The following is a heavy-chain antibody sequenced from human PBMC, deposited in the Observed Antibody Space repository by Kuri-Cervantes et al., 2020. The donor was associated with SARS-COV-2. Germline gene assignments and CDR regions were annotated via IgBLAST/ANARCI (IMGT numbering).Heavy chain of an antibody. J-gene: IGHJ6*03. CDR1: GESFSGYY. V-gene: IGHV4-34*01. Sequence: SETLSLTCAFYGESFSGYYWNWIRQSPGKGLEWIGEVNHRGSTNYNPSLKSRVTISVDTSSKQFSLHLGSVTAADTAVYYCARGGWELRYYYYYMDVWGKGTTVTVSS. CDR2: VNHRGST. CDR3: ARGGWELRYYYYYMDV. D-gene: IGHD1-26*01.